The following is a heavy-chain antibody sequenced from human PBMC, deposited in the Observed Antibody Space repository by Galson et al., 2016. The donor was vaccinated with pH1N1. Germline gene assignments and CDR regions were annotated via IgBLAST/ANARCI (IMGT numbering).Heavy chain of an antibody. J-gene: IGHJ4*02. Sequence: SLRLSCAASGFTFSSHGMHWVRQAPGKGLEWVAVLWYDGSTKYYADSVKGRFTISRDDSKNTLYLQMNSLRAEDTAVYYCGRQQQLAPGASDYWGQGTLVTVSS. D-gene: IGHD6-13*01. V-gene: IGHV3-33*01. CDR3: GRQQQLAPGASDY. CDR1: GFTFSSHG. CDR2: LWYDGSTK.